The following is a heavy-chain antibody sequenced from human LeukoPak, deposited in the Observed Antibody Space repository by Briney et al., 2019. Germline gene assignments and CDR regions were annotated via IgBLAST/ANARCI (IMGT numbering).Heavy chain of an antibody. V-gene: IGHV3-15*07. CDR3: TTTYCSGGSCYRGRYYFDY. J-gene: IGHJ4*02. D-gene: IGHD2-15*01. CDR1: GFTFSNAW. CDR2: IKSKTDGGTT. Sequence: GGSLRLSCAASGFTFSNAWMNWVRQAPGKGLEWVGRIKSKTDGGTTDYAAPVKGRFTISRDDSKNTLYLQMNSLKTEDTAVYYCTTTYCSGGSCYRGRYYFDYWGQGTLVTVSS.